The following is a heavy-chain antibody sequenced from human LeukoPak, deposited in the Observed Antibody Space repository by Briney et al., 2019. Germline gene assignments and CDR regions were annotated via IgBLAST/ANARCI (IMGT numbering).Heavy chain of an antibody. Sequence: PGGALRLSCAASGFTFSSYGMHWVRQAPGKGLEWVAVISYDGSNKYYADSVKGRFTISRDNSKNTLYLQMNSLRAEDTAVYYCAKDDGNDWGQGTLVTVSS. CDR1: GFTFSSYG. CDR2: ISYDGSNK. D-gene: IGHD1-26*01. V-gene: IGHV3-30*18. CDR3: AKDDGND. J-gene: IGHJ4*02.